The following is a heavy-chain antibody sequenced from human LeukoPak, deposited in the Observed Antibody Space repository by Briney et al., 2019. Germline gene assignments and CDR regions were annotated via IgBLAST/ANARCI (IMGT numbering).Heavy chain of an antibody. CDR1: GGSISSDY. V-gene: IGHV4-4*09. D-gene: IGHD3-9*01. J-gene: IGHJ3*02. CDR3: ARRWEYCDILTGYYRPSDAFDI. Sequence: SETLSLTCTVSGGSISSDYWSWIRQPPGKGLEWIGYIYTSGSTNYNPSLKSRVTISVDTSKNQFSLKLSSVTAADTAVYYCARRWEYCDILTGYYRPSDAFDIWGQGTMVTVSS. CDR2: IYTSGST.